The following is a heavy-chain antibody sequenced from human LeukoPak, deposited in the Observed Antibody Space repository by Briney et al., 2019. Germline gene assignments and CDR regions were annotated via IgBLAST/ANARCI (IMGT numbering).Heavy chain of an antibody. CDR3: ASGRYGDLYDY. CDR1: GGSISGYS. D-gene: IGHD4-17*01. V-gene: IGHV4-59*01. CDR2: IYYSGST. J-gene: IGHJ4*02. Sequence: SEALSLTCTVSGGSISGYSWSWIRQPPGKGLEWIGYIYYSGSTNYSPSLKSRVTISVDTSKNQFSLKLRSVTAADTAVYYCASGRYGDLYDYWGQGTLVTVSS.